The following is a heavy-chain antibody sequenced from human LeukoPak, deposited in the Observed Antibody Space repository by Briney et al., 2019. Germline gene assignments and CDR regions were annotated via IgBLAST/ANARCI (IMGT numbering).Heavy chain of an antibody. Sequence: GASVKVSCKASGYTFTSDYMHWVRHAPGQGLEWMGIINPSGGSTSYAQKFQGRVTMTRDMSTSTVYMELSSLRSEDTAVYYCARELRVKWFDPWGQGTLVTVSS. D-gene: IGHD4-17*01. CDR3: ARELRVKWFDP. CDR1: GYTFTSDY. V-gene: IGHV1-46*01. CDR2: INPSGGST. J-gene: IGHJ5*02.